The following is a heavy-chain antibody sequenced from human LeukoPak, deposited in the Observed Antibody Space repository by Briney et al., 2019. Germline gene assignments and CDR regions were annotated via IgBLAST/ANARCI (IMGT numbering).Heavy chain of an antibody. J-gene: IGHJ4*02. CDR3: AKAPTVATSYFDY. Sequence: GGSLRLSCTASGFTFSSYAMYWVRQAPGKGLEWVSAIRGSGGTTYYADSVKGRFTISRDNSKNTLYLQMNSLRAEDTAVYYYAKAPTVATSYFDYWGQGTLVTVSS. V-gene: IGHV3-23*01. D-gene: IGHD5-12*01. CDR1: GFTFSSYA. CDR2: IRGSGGTT.